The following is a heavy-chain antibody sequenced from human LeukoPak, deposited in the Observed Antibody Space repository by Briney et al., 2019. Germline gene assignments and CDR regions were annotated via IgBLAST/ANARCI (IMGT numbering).Heavy chain of an antibody. CDR1: GGSISSYY. CDR3: ARHSSGWQALDY. J-gene: IGHJ4*02. D-gene: IGHD6-19*01. Sequence: SETLSLTCTVSGGSISSYYWSWIRQPPGKGLGWIGYIYYSGSTNYNPSLTSRVTISVDTSKSQFSLTLSSVTAADTAVYYCARHSSGWQALDYWGQGTLVTVSS. CDR2: IYYSGST. V-gene: IGHV4-59*01.